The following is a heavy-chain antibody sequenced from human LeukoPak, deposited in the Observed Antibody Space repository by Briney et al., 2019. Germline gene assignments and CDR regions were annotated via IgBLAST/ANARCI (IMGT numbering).Heavy chain of an antibody. Sequence: SETLSLTCTVSGASISSYYWSWIRQPPGKGLEWIGSMHYSGGSTNYNPFLKSRVTMSVDTSKNQFSLRLSSVTAADTAVYYCARGDAMLRGVIDEIDPWGQGTLVTVSS. CDR1: GASISSYY. CDR2: MHYSGGST. D-gene: IGHD3-10*01. J-gene: IGHJ5*02. V-gene: IGHV4-59*01. CDR3: ARGDAMLRGVIDEIDP.